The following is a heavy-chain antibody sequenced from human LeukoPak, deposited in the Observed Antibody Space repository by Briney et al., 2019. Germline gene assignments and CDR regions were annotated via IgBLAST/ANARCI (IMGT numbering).Heavy chain of an antibody. J-gene: IGHJ6*04. CDR1: GFTFSSYG. D-gene: IGHD3-10*01. CDR3: AKDRDREVRGEIYYGMDA. Sequence: GRSLRLSCAASGFTFSSYGMHWVRQAPGKGLEWVAVISYDGSNKYYADSVKGRFTISRDNSKNTLYLQMNSLRAEDTAVYYCAKDRDREVRGEIYYGMDAWGKGTTVTVSS. CDR2: ISYDGSNK. V-gene: IGHV3-30*18.